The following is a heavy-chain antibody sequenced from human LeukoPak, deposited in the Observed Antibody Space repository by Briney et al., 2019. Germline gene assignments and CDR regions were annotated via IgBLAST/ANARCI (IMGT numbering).Heavy chain of an antibody. J-gene: IGHJ4*02. CDR1: GGSIRSSHYY. Sequence: PSETLSLTCSFSGGSIRSSHYYWGWIRQPPGQGLERIASVYYSGNTYYTPSLRSRVTISIDTSKNQFSLKLTSVTAADTAVFYCARQGGDNGYYYFDFWGQGTLVTVSS. CDR3: ARQGGDNGYYYFDF. CDR2: VYYSGNT. D-gene: IGHD4-17*01. V-gene: IGHV4-39*01.